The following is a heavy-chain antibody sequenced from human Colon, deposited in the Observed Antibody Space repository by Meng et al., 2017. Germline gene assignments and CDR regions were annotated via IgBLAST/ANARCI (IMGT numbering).Heavy chain of an antibody. V-gene: IGHV4-59*12. CDR3: ARAPAVTRFFEN. D-gene: IGHD4-17*01. Sequence: QLQVQESGAGLVKPSETLSLTCTVSGGSISSDYWSWIRQPAGKGLEWIGHIYHSGTTNYNPSLKSRVTISVDTSKNQFSLTLSSVTAADTAVYYCARAPAVTRFFENWGQGTLVTVSS. CDR2: IYHSGTT. J-gene: IGHJ4*02. CDR1: GGSISSDY.